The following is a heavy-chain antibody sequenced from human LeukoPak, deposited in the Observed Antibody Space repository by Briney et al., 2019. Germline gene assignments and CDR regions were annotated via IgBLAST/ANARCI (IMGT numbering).Heavy chain of an antibody. V-gene: IGHV4-34*01. J-gene: IGHJ5*02. D-gene: IGHD3-3*01. CDR1: GGSISSYY. CDR2: INHSGST. CDR3: ARLFGGYYNRGYNWFDP. Sequence: SETLSLTCTVSGGSISSYYWSWIRQPPGKGLEWIGEINHSGSTNYNPSLKSRVTISVDTSKNQFSLKLSSVTAADTAVYYCARLFGGYYNRGYNWFDPWGQGTLVTVSS.